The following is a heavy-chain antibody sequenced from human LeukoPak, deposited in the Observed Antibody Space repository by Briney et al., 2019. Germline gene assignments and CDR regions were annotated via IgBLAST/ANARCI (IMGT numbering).Heavy chain of an antibody. Sequence: SETLSLTCAVYGGFFSGYYWSWIRHPPGKGLGWIGEINHSGSTNYNPSLKSRVTISVDTSKNQFSLKLSSVTAADTAVYYCARAGLGSSWHYPNYYYYMDVWGKGTTVTVSS. J-gene: IGHJ6*03. CDR2: INHSGST. D-gene: IGHD6-13*01. CDR1: GGFFSGYY. CDR3: ARAGLGSSWHYPNYYYYMDV. V-gene: IGHV4-34*01.